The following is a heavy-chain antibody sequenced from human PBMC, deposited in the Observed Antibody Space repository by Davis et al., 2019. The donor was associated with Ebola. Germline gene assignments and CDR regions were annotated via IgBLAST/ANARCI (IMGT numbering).Heavy chain of an antibody. CDR1: GFTFSNYA. CDR3: AKFRGTQQMDY. V-gene: IGHV3-30*18. J-gene: IGHJ4*02. D-gene: IGHD1/OR15-1a*01. Sequence: GESLKISCAASGFTFSNYAMHWVRQAPGKGLEWVAVVSHSEREKFYADSVKGRFTISRDNAKNTLYLQMKSLRAEDTAIYYCAKFRGTQQMDYWGQGTLVTVSS. CDR2: VSHSEREK.